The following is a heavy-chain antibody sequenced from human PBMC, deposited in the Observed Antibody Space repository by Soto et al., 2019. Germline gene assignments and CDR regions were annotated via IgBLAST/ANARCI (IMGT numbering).Heavy chain of an antibody. CDR2: ISYDGSNK. J-gene: IGHJ4*02. V-gene: IGHV3-30*18. CDR3: AKDRWSYGDWEYEFSYYFDY. D-gene: IGHD4-17*01. CDR1: GFTFSSYG. Sequence: GGSLRLSCAASGFTFSSYGMHWVRQAPGKGLEWVAVISYDGSNKYYADSVKGRFTISRDNSKNTLYLQMNSLRAEDTAVYYCAKDRWSYGDWEYEFSYYFDYWGQGTLVTVSS.